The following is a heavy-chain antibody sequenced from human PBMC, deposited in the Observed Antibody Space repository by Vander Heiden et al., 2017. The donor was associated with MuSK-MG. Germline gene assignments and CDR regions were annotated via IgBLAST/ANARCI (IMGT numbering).Heavy chain of an antibody. CDR1: GRPISRGDYY. D-gene: IGHD4-4*01. CDR3: ARAQTVTTGVCFDY. J-gene: IGHJ4*02. V-gene: IGHV4-30-4*01. CDR2: IYYSGST. Sequence: QVQLQEPGPGLVKPSQTLSLTCTVSGRPISRGDYYWSWIRQPPGKGLEWIGYIYYSGSTYYNPSLKSRVTISVDTSKNQFSLKLSSVTAADTAVYYCARAQTVTTGVCFDYWGQGTLVTVSS.